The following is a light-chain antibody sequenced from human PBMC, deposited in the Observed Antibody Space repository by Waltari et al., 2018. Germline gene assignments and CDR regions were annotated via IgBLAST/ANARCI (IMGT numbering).Light chain of an antibody. CDR3: QPYKNWPPYT. J-gene: IGKJ2*01. CDR2: GAS. V-gene: IGKV3-15*01. Sequence: EIVMTQSPATLSVSPGERATLSCRASPGVSSNLAWYQQKPGQDPRLLSYGASTRATGIPARFSGSGSVTEFTLTISSLQSEDFAVYYCQPYKNWPPYTFGQGTKLEIK. CDR1: PGVSSN.